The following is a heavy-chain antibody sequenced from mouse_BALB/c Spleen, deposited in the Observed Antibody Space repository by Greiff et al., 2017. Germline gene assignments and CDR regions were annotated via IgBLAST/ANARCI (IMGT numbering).Heavy chain of an antibody. D-gene: IGHD2-2*01. CDR3: ARGNYGYDGWFAY. CDR1: GYSITSDYA. J-gene: IGHJ3*01. V-gene: IGHV3-2*02. CDR2: ISYSGST. Sequence: EVQLQQSGPGLVKPSQSLSLTCTVTGYSITSDYAWNWIRQFPGNKLEWMGYISYSGSTSYNPSLKSRISITRDTSKNQFFLQLNSVTTEDTATYYCARGNYGYDGWFAYWGQGTLVTVSA.